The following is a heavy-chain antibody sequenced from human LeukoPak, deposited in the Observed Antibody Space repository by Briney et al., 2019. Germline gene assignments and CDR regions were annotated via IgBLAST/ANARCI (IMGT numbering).Heavy chain of an antibody. V-gene: IGHV3-23*01. D-gene: IGHD2-15*01. CDR1: GFTFSSYA. J-gene: IGHJ3*02. Sequence: PGGSLRLSCAASGFTFSSYAMSWVRQAPGKGLEWVSAISGSGGSTYYADSVKGRFTIPRDNSKNTLYLQMNSLRAEDTAVYYCAKESLVVVAVPDAFDIWGQGTMVTVSS. CDR3: AKESLVVVAVPDAFDI. CDR2: ISGSGGST.